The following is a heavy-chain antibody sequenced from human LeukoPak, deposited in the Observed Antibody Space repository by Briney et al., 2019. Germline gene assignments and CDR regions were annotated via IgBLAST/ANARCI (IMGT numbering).Heavy chain of an antibody. J-gene: IGHJ2*01. CDR1: GGSISSGRYW. Sequence: SQTLSLTCTVSGGSISSGRYWRSWIRQHPGKGLEWIGYVYYSGSTYYSPSLRSRLSISVDTSKNQFSLNLRSVTAADTAVYYYARAILTPSGSVWYFDLWGRGTLVTVSS. CDR3: ARAILTPSGSVWYFDL. V-gene: IGHV4-31*03. CDR2: VYYSGST. D-gene: IGHD3-3*01.